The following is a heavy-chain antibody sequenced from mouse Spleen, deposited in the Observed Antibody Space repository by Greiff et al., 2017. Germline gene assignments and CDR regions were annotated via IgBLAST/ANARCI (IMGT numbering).Heavy chain of an antibody. CDR3: ARDYGYDYDGYFDY. Sequence: EVILVESGGDLVKPGGSLKLSCAASGFTFSSYGMSWVRQTPDKRLEWVATISSGGSYTYYPDSVKGRFTISRDNAKNTLYLQMSSLKSEDTAMYYCARDYGYDYDGYFDYWGQGTTLTVSS. D-gene: IGHD2-4*01. CDR1: GFTFSSYG. J-gene: IGHJ2*01. CDR2: ISSGGSYT. V-gene: IGHV5-6*01.